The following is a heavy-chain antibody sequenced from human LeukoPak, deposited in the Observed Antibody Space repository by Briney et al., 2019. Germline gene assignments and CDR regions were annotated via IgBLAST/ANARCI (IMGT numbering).Heavy chain of an antibody. CDR2: INWNGGST. Sequence: GGSLRLSCAVSGFTFKNYAMSWVRQAPGKGLEWVSGINWNGGSTGYADSVKGRFTISRDNAKNSLYLQMNSLRAEDTALYYCARSTVTSSFDYWGQGTLVTVSS. CDR3: ARSTVTSSFDY. CDR1: GFTFKNYA. D-gene: IGHD4-17*01. J-gene: IGHJ4*02. V-gene: IGHV3-20*04.